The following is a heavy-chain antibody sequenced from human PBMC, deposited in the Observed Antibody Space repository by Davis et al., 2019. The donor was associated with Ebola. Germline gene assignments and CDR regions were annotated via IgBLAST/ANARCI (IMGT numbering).Heavy chain of an antibody. Sequence: MPSETLSLTCAVYGGSFSGYYWSWIRQPPGKGLEWIGSIYYSGSTYYNPSLKSRVTISLDTSKNHFSLKVTSVTAADTAVYYCATGRYTTSSRWFDPWGQGTLVTVSS. J-gene: IGHJ5*02. D-gene: IGHD6-6*01. V-gene: IGHV4-34*01. CDR1: GGSFSGYY. CDR2: IYYSGST. CDR3: ATGRYTTSSRWFDP.